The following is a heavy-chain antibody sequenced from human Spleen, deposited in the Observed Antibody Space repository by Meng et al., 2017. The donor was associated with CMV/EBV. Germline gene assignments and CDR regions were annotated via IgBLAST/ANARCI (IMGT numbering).Heavy chain of an antibody. CDR3: ARYLQGAFDP. J-gene: IGHJ5*02. CDR1: GGSISSSRYY. D-gene: IGHD3-16*01. CDR2: VYYSGTT. V-gene: IGHV4-39*07. Sequence: SETLSLTCTVSGGSISSSRYYWGWIRQPPGKGLEYIGSVYYSGTTYCNPSLKSRVTISVDTSKNQFSLRLSSVTAAYTAVYYCARYLQGAFDPWGQGTLVTVSS.